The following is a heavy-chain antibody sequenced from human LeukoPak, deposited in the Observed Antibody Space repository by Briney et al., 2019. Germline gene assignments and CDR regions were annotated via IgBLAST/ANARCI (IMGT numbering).Heavy chain of an antibody. V-gene: IGHV4-59*01. CDR2: IYYSGST. D-gene: IGHD3-22*01. CDR3: ARTRSGYQDFDY. Sequence: PSETLSLTCTVSGGSISSYYWSWIRQPPGKGLEWIGYIYYSGSTNYNPSLKSRVTISVDTSKNQFSLKLSSVTAADTAVYYCARTRSGYQDFDYWGQGTLVTVSS. J-gene: IGHJ4*02. CDR1: GGSISSYY.